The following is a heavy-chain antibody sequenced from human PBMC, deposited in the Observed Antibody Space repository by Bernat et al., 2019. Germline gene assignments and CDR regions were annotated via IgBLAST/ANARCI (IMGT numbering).Heavy chain of an antibody. CDR1: GFSLRTSGVG. CDR2: IYWDDDK. V-gene: IGHV2-5*02. D-gene: IGHD6-13*01. CDR3: AHRPSSSWYFDY. Sequence: QITLKESGPTLVKPTQTLTLTCTFSGFSLRTSGVGVGWIRQPPGKALEWLALIYWDDDKRYSPSLKSRLTITKDTSKNQVVLTMTNMDPVDTATYHCAHRPSSSWYFDYWGQGTLVTVSS. J-gene: IGHJ4*02.